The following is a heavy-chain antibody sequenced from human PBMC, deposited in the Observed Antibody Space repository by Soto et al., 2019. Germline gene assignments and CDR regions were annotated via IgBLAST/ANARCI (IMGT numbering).Heavy chain of an antibody. D-gene: IGHD6-13*01. CDR3: ARGHAPYSADWYFDL. Sequence: SETLSLTCTVSGGSISSGGYYWSWIRQHPGKGLEWIGYIYYSGSTYYNPSLKSRVTISVDTSKNQFSLKLSSVTAADTAVYYCARGHAPYSADWYFDLWGRGTLVTAPQ. J-gene: IGHJ2*01. CDR1: GGSISSGGYY. V-gene: IGHV4-31*03. CDR2: IYYSGST.